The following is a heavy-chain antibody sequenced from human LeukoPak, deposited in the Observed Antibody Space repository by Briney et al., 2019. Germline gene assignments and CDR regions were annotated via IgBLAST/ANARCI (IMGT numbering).Heavy chain of an antibody. D-gene: IGHD3-10*01. V-gene: IGHV4-61*01. CDR1: GFSVTTDSYC. CDR3: ARDHFGSLDS. Sequence: SETLSLTCTVSGFSVTTDSYCWGWIRQPPGKGLEWIGYDYCGGNTNYDPSLKRRVTISVDTSKNQFSLTLTSVTAADTAVYFCARDHFGSLDSWGQGILVTVSS. J-gene: IGHJ4*02. CDR2: DYCGGNT.